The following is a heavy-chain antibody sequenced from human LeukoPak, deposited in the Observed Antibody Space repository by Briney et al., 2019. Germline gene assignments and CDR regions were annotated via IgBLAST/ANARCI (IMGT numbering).Heavy chain of an antibody. D-gene: IGHD1-20*01. V-gene: IGHV4-59*11. Sequence: SETLSLTCTVSNGSISSHFWTWIRQPPGKGLEWIGYITYSGRTNDNPSLKSRINLSVDTSKNQFSLKVTSVIAADTAVYYCARTGLTGKVDYWGRGTLVVVSS. CDR2: ITYSGRT. CDR1: NGSISSHF. CDR3: ARTGLTGKVDY. J-gene: IGHJ4*02.